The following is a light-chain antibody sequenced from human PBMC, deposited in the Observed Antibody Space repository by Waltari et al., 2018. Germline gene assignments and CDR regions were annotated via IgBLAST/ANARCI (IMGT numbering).Light chain of an antibody. J-gene: IGKJ3*01. CDR3: QQYYSPPPLFT. V-gene: IGKV4-1*01. CDR1: QTVLDSSNNRNY. CDR2: WAS. Sequence: DIVMTQSPDSLAVSLGERATINCKSSQTVLDSSNNRNYLASYQQKPGQPPKLLIYWASSRESGVPDRFSGSGSGTDFTLTITSLQAEDVAVYYCQQYYSPPPLFTFGPGTKVDI.